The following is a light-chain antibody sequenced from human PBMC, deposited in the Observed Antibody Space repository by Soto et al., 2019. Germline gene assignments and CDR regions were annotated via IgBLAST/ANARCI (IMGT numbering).Light chain of an antibody. Sequence: QSVLTQPASVSGSPGQSITISCTGTSSDIGAYNYVSWYQQHPGKAPKLMIYEVSDRPSGVSNRFSGSKSGNTASLTISGLQADDESDYYCSSHASIGTWVFGGGTKLTVL. J-gene: IGLJ3*02. CDR1: SSDIGAYNY. CDR2: EVS. CDR3: SSHASIGTWV. V-gene: IGLV2-14*01.